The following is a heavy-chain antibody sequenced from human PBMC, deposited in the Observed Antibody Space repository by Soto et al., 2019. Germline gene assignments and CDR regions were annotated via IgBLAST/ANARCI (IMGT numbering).Heavy chain of an antibody. CDR1: GFTFSSYG. CDR3: AKSGASGSSEKDY. Sequence: QVQLVESGGGVVQPGRSLRLSCAASGFTFSSYGMHWVRQAPGKGLEWVAVTSYDGSNKYYADSVKGRFTISRDNSKNTLYLQMNSLRAEDTAVYYCAKSGASGSSEKDYWGQGTLVTVSS. J-gene: IGHJ4*02. CDR2: TSYDGSNK. V-gene: IGHV3-30*18. D-gene: IGHD1-26*01.